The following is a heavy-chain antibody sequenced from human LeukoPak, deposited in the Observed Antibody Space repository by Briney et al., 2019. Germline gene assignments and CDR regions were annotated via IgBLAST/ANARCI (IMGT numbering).Heavy chain of an antibody. CDR2: IYTSGST. D-gene: IGHD3-22*01. V-gene: IGHV4-61*02. J-gene: IGHJ4*02. CDR3: ARNGYYYDSSGYIFDY. Sequence: PSETLSLTCTVSGGSISSGSYYWSWIRQPAGKGLEWIGRIYTSGSTNYNPSLKSRVTISVDTSKNQFSLKLSSVTAADTAVYYCARNGYYYDSSGYIFDYWGQGTLVTVSS. CDR1: GGSISSGSYY.